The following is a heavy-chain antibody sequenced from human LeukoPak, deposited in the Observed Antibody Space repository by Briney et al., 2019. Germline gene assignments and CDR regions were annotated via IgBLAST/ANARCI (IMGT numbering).Heavy chain of an antibody. J-gene: IGHJ4*02. Sequence: GGSLRLSCAASGFTFSGYWMSWVRQAPGRGLEWVATIKQDESEKTYVDSVEGRFTSSRDNAKSSLFLQMDSLRAEDTAAYYCARFGMDAAIDYWGQGTLVTVSS. CDR2: IKQDESEK. CDR3: ARFGMDAAIDY. CDR1: GFTFSGYW. V-gene: IGHV3-7*01. D-gene: IGHD2-15*01.